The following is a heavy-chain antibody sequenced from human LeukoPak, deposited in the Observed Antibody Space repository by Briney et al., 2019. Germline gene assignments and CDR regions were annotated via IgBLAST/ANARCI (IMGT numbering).Heavy chain of an antibody. D-gene: IGHD3-3*01. Sequence: PGGSLRLSCAASGFTFSSYAMSWVRQAPGKGLEWVSAISGSGGSTYYADSVKGRFTIPRDNSKNTLYLQMNSLRAEDTAVYYCAKDRPTYYDFWSGYYIGSDFDYWGQGTLVTVSS. V-gene: IGHV3-23*01. CDR2: ISGSGGST. CDR3: AKDRPTYYDFWSGYYIGSDFDY. CDR1: GFTFSSYA. J-gene: IGHJ4*02.